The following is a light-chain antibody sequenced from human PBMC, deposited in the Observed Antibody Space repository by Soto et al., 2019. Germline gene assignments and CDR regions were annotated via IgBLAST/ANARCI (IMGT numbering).Light chain of an antibody. CDR3: SSYTRSSTLHVV. J-gene: IGLJ2*01. CDR2: DVS. CDR1: SSDVGDYNY. V-gene: IGLV2-14*03. Sequence: QSVLTQPASVSGSPGRSITISCTGTSSDVGDYNYVSWYQQHPGKAPKLMIYDVSNRPSGVSNRFSGSKSGNTASLTISGLQAEDEADYYCSSYTRSSTLHVVFGGGTKLTVL.